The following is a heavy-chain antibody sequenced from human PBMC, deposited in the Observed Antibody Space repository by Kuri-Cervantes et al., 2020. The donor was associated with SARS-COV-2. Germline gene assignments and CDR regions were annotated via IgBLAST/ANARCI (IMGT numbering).Heavy chain of an antibody. CDR1: GFTFTGYY. D-gene: IGHD6-13*01. V-gene: IGHV1-8*03. Sequence: ASVKVSCKASGFTFTGYYMHWVRQAPGQGLEWMGWINPNSGNTGYAQKFQGRVTITRNTSISTAYMELSSLRSEDTAVYYCARTRIAAAGTIDYWGQGTLVTVSS. CDR2: INPNSGNT. J-gene: IGHJ4*02. CDR3: ARTRIAAAGTIDY.